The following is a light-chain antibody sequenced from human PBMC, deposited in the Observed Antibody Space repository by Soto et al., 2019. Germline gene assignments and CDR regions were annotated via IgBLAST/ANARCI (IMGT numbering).Light chain of an antibody. Sequence: QSVLTQPPSVSGSPGQSVSISCTGTSSDVGSYNRVSWYQQPPGTAPKLMIYEVSNRPSGVPDRFSGSKSSNTASLTISGLQADDEADYYCSSYTSSSTLVFGGGTKVTVL. J-gene: IGLJ2*01. CDR3: SSYTSSSTLV. V-gene: IGLV2-18*02. CDR2: EVS. CDR1: SSDVGSYNR.